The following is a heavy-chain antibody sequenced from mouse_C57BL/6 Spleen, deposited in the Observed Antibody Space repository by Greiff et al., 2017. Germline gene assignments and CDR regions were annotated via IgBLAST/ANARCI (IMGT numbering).Heavy chain of an antibody. V-gene: IGHV5-16*01. CDR1: GFTFSDYY. Sequence: DVQLVESEGGLVQPGSSMKLSCTASGFTFSDYYMAWVRQVPEKGLEWVANINYDGSSTYYLDSLKSRFIISRDNAKNILYLQMSSLKSEDTATDYCARDYYGSSYFDYWGQGTTLTVSS. CDR2: INYDGSST. J-gene: IGHJ2*01. CDR3: ARDYYGSSYFDY. D-gene: IGHD1-1*01.